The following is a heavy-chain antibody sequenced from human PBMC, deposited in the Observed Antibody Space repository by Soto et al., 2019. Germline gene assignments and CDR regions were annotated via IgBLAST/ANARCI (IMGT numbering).Heavy chain of an antibody. CDR2: ISSTTNYI. Sequence: SLRISCAASGFTFTRYSMNWVRQSPVKGLELVSSISSTTNYIYYGDSMKGRFTISRDNAKNSLYLEMNSLRAEDTAVYYCARESEDLTSNFDYCGQGTLFTVSS. J-gene: IGHJ4*02. CDR1: GFTFTRYS. D-gene: IGHD2-21*01. CDR3: ARESEDLTSNFDY. V-gene: IGHV3-21*06.